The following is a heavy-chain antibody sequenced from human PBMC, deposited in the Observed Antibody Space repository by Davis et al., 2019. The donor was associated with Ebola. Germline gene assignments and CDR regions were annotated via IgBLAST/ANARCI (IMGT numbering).Heavy chain of an antibody. D-gene: IGHD3-16*01. CDR2: IYYNGRT. J-gene: IGHJ4*02. CDR3: ARDRQESRAYGF. V-gene: IGHV4-39*07. Sequence: SETLSLTCSVSGGSISSGTYYWGWVRQPPGKGLEWIGAIYYNGRTYYNSSLESRITISLDSSRNQFSLTLTSVTAADTAIYFCARDRQESRAYGFWGQGTLVTVSS. CDR1: GGSISSGTYY.